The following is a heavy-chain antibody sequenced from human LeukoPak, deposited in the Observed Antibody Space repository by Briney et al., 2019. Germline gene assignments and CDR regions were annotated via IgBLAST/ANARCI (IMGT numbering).Heavy chain of an antibody. J-gene: IGHJ4*02. CDR1: GYTFTSYD. Sequence: ASVKVSFKASGYTFTSYDINLVRQATGQGVEGMGWMNPNSGNTGYAQKFQGRVTMTRNTSISTAYMELSSLRSEDTAVYYCARGFRGGFGELLFNRWGQGTLVTVSS. V-gene: IGHV1-8*01. CDR2: MNPNSGNT. D-gene: IGHD3-10*01. CDR3: ARGFRGGFGELLFNR.